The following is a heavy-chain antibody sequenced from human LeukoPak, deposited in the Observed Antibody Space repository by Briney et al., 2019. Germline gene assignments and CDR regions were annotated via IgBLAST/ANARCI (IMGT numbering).Heavy chain of an antibody. CDR2: VYSSGST. V-gene: IGHV3-53*01. Sequence: QPGGSLRLSCAASGFTVSSNYMSWVRQAPGKGLEWVSVVYSSGSTYYADSVKGRFTISRDNSKNTLYLQMNSLRAEDTAVYYCARGLGRGADAFDIWGQGTMVTVSS. CDR3: ARGLGRGADAFDI. CDR1: GFTVSSNY. D-gene: IGHD1-26*01. J-gene: IGHJ3*02.